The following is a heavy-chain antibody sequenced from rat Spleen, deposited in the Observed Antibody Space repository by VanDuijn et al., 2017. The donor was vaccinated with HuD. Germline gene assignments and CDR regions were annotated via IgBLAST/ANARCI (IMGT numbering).Heavy chain of an antibody. V-gene: IGHV5-20*01. Sequence: EVQLVESGGGLVQPGRSLKLSCAASGFTLSDHFMAWVRQAPKKGLEWVAFISYDGSSTYYRDSVKGRFTISRDNTKNTLYLQIDSLRSEDTATYYCTRAGYLRDWYFDFWGPGTMVTVSS. D-gene: IGHD2-2*01. CDR3: TRAGYLRDWYFDF. CDR1: GFTLSDHF. CDR2: ISYDGSST. J-gene: IGHJ1*01.